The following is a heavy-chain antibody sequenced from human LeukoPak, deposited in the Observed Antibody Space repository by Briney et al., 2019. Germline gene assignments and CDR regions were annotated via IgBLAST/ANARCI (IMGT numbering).Heavy chain of an antibody. Sequence: GGSLRLSCAASGFTFSNYVMTWVRQAPGKGLEWVSVITGSGGNTYYADSVKGRFTISRDNSKSTLYLQMNSLRAEDTAVYYCAKTSLYGDYIDYWGQGTRVTVSS. J-gene: IGHJ4*02. CDR2: ITGSGGNT. V-gene: IGHV3-23*01. CDR3: AKTSLYGDYIDY. D-gene: IGHD4-17*01. CDR1: GFTFSNYV.